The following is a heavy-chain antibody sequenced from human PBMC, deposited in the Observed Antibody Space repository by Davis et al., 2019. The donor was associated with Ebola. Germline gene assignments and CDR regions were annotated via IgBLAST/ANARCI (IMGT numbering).Heavy chain of an antibody. CDR1: GFTVSSNY. CDR2: IYSGGGT. Sequence: GESLKISCAASGFTVSSNYMNWVRQAPGKGLEWVSVIYSGGGTYYADSVQGRFTISRDNSKNTLYLQMNSLRAEDTAVYYCAKDLYGDYKDDYWGQGTLVTVSS. V-gene: IGHV3-53*01. CDR3: AKDLYGDYKDDY. J-gene: IGHJ4*02. D-gene: IGHD4-17*01.